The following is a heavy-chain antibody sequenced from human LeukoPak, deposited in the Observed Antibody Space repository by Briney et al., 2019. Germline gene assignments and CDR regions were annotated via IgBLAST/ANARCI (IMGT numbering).Heavy chain of an antibody. Sequence: GGSLRLSCAASGFTFNSFAMNWVRQAPGKGLEWVSSISGSDGSSHYADFVKGRFTISRGNSKNTLHLQMNSLRAEDTAVYYCAKSLGVGGYTRYKGFDQWGQGTLVTVSS. CDR3: AKSLGVGGYTRYKGFDQ. CDR1: GFTFNSFA. J-gene: IGHJ4*02. D-gene: IGHD3-16*02. V-gene: IGHV3-23*01. CDR2: ISGSDGSS.